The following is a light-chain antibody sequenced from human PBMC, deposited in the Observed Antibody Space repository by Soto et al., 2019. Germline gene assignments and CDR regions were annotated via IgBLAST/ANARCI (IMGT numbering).Light chain of an antibody. CDR3: QQYGGSPFT. CDR1: QSLLHSNGYNY. V-gene: IGKV2-28*01. Sequence: DIVMTQSPLSLPVTPGEPASISCRSSQSLLHSNGYNYLDWYLQKPGQSPQLLIYLGSNRASGVPDRFSGSGSGTDFTLKIRRVEAADSAVYYCQQYGGSPFTFGPGTKVDIK. J-gene: IGKJ3*01. CDR2: LGS.